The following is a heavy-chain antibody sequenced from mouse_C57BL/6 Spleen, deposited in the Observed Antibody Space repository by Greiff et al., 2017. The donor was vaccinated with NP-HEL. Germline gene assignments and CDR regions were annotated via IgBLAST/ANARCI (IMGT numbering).Heavy chain of an antibody. Sequence: EVQLQQSGPELVKPGASVKISCKASGYTFTDYYMNWVKQSHGKSLEWIGDINPNNGGTSYNQKFKGKATLTVDKSSSTAYMELRSLTSEDSAVYYCARGIDDYGFEYWGQGTTLTVSS. V-gene: IGHV1-26*01. CDR1: GYTFTDYY. CDR2: INPNNGGT. D-gene: IGHD2-4*01. J-gene: IGHJ2*01. CDR3: ARGIDDYGFEY.